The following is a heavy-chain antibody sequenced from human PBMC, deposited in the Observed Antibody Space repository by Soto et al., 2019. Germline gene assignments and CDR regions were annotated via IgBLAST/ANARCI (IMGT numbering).Heavy chain of an antibody. V-gene: IGHV4-30-4*01. CDR3: ARDSLDYGDAFDI. CDR1: GGSISSGDYY. CDR2: IYYSGST. D-gene: IGHD4-17*01. J-gene: IGHJ3*02. Sequence: QVQLQESGPGLVKPSQTLSLTCTVSGGSISSGDYYWGWIRQPPGKGLEWIGYIYYSGSTYYNPSLKSRVTVSVDTSKDQFSLKLSSVTAADLAVYYCARDSLDYGDAFDIWGQGTMVTVSS.